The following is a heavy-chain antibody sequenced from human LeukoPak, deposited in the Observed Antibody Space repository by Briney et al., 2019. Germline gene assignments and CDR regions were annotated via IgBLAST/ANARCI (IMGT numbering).Heavy chain of an antibody. CDR1: GGSFSGYY. V-gene: IGHV4-34*01. Sequence: SETLSLTCAVYGGSFSGYYWSWIRQPPGKGPEWIGEINHSGSTNYNPSLKSRVTISVDTSKNQFSLKLSSVTAADTAVYYCARGQVGRAGTFRIWAYFDHWGQGTLVIVSS. D-gene: IGHD6-19*01. J-gene: IGHJ4*02. CDR2: INHSGST. CDR3: ARGQVGRAGTFRIWAYFDH.